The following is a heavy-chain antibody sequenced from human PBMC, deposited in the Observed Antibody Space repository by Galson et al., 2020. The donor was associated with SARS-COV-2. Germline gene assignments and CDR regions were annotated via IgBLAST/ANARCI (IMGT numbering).Heavy chain of an antibody. CDR3: ATGLSSRFSSDYYDGMDF. J-gene: IGHJ6*02. CDR2: FDPEDGAT. CDR1: GYTLTELS. D-gene: IGHD6-13*01. Sequence: ASVKVSCKASGYTLTELSMHWVRQAPGQGLEWMGGFDPEDGATIYAQKFQGRVTMTEDTSTDTAYMELSSLRSEDTAVYYCATGLSSRFSSDYYDGMDFWCQGTTVIFSS. V-gene: IGHV1-24*01.